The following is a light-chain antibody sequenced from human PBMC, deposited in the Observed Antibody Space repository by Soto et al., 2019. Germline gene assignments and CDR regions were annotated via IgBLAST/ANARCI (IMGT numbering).Light chain of an antibody. V-gene: IGKV1-12*01. CDR2: AAS. CDR3: QQANSFPLT. J-gene: IGKJ4*02. CDR1: RDVRDW. Sequence: DIEMTQSPSSVSASVGDTVTITCRASRDVRDWLAWYQQRPGTAPKVLIYAASTLQSGVPSRFSGRGSGTLFTPTIICLQPEDFATYYCQQANSFPLTFGGGTKVEIK.